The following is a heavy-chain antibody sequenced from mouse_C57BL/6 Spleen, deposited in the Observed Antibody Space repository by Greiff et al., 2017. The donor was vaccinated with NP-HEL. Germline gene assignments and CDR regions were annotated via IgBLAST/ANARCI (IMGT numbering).Heavy chain of an antibody. CDR2: IRNKANGYTT. CDR3: ARVYSNYFDY. J-gene: IGHJ2*01. V-gene: IGHV7-3*01. D-gene: IGHD2-5*01. CDR1: GFTFTDYY. Sequence: EVKLMESGGGLVQPGGSLSLSCAASGFTFTDYYMSWVRQPPGKALEWLGFIRNKANGYTTEYSASVKGRFTISRDNSQSILYLQMNALRAEDSATYYCARVYSNYFDYWGQGTTLTVSS.